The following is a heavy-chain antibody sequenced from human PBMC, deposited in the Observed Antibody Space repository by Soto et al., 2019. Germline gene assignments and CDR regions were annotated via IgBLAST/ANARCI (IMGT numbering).Heavy chain of an antibody. CDR1: GFTFSSYS. J-gene: IGHJ3*02. Sequence: GGSLRLSCAASGFTFSSYSMNWVRQAPGKGLEWVSSISSSSSYIYYADSVKGRFTISRDNAKNSLYLQMNSLRAEDTAVYYCARVLVAATLGAFDIWGQGTMVTVSS. CDR3: ARVLVAATLGAFDI. V-gene: IGHV3-21*01. D-gene: IGHD2-15*01. CDR2: ISSSSSYI.